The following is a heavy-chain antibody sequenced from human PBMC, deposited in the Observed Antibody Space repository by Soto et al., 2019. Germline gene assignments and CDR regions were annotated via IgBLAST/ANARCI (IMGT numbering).Heavy chain of an antibody. CDR3: AAGGGGSRY. CDR1: GYTFISYA. CDR2: INPGNGDT. J-gene: IGHJ4*02. D-gene: IGHD2-15*01. V-gene: IGHV1-3*05. Sequence: QVQLVQSGAEEKKPGASVKVSCKASGYTFISYAMHSVRQAPGQSLEWMGWINPGNGDTKYSQTLQGRVTLTRDTSASTAYMELTSLSSDDTAVYYCAAGGGGSRYWGQGTLVTVSS.